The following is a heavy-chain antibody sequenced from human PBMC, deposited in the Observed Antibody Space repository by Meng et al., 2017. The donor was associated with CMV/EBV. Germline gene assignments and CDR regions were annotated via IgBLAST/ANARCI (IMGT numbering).Heavy chain of an antibody. CDR1: GFTFSSYW. D-gene: IGHD1-26*01. J-gene: IGHJ2*01. Sequence: GVLKISCAASGFTFSSYWMSWVRQAPGKGLEWVANIKQDGSEKYYVDSVKGRFTISRDNAKNSLYLQMNSLRPEDTAVYYCAREFRNGSYLRHWYFDLWGRGTLVTVSS. CDR3: AREFRNGSYLRHWYFDL. CDR2: IKQDGSEK. V-gene: IGHV3-7*01.